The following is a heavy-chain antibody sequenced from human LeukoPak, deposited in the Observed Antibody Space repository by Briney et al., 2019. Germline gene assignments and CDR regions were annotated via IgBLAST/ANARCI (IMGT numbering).Heavy chain of an antibody. V-gene: IGHV1-69*04. Sequence: ASVKVSCKASGGTFSSYAISWVRQAPGQGLEWMGRIIPILGIANYAQKFQGRVTITADKSTSTACMELSSLRSEDTAVYYCAREPTMIVVEYYFDYWGQGALVTVSS. J-gene: IGHJ4*02. CDR2: IIPILGIA. CDR3: AREPTMIVVEYYFDY. CDR1: GGTFSSYA. D-gene: IGHD3-22*01.